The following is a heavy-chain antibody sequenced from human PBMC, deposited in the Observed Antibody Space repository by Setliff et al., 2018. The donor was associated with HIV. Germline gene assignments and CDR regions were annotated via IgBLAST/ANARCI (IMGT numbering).Heavy chain of an antibody. Sequence: SVMVSCKASGGTFNTHAFSWVRQAPGQGLEWMGGIIPVRGLANYARNFQGRVTITADTSTNTAYLEVVSLRSEDTAIYYCARHYFDSNSYYRPPFDSWGQGTPVTVSS. CDR2: IIPVRGLA. CDR1: GGTFNTHA. V-gene: IGHV1-69*10. J-gene: IGHJ5*01. D-gene: IGHD3-22*01. CDR3: ARHYFDSNSYYRPPFDS.